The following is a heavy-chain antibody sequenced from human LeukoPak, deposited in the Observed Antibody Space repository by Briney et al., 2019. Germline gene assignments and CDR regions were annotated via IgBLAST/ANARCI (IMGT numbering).Heavy chain of an antibody. Sequence: GGSLRLSCAASGFTVSNSYMSWVRQAPGKGLEWVSVIYSGGSTYYADSVKGTFTISRDNSKNTLYLQMDSLRAEDTAVYYCVLRSGSGSHHDWGQGTLVTVSS. CDR3: VLRSGSGSHHD. J-gene: IGHJ4*02. CDR1: GFTVSNSY. CDR2: IYSGGST. V-gene: IGHV3-66*01. D-gene: IGHD3-10*01.